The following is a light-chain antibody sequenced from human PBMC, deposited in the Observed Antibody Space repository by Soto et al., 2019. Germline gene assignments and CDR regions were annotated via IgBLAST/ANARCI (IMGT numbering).Light chain of an antibody. Sequence: QSVMTQPPSVSAAPGQRVTISCSGSSSNIGGNSVSWYQQLPGTAPKLLIYDDDKRPSGIPDRFSGSKSGTSATLGITGFQTGDEGDYYCGSLDSHLRSYVFGTGTKVTVL. CDR3: GSLDSHLRSYV. V-gene: IGLV1-51*01. J-gene: IGLJ1*01. CDR1: SSNIGGNS. CDR2: DDD.